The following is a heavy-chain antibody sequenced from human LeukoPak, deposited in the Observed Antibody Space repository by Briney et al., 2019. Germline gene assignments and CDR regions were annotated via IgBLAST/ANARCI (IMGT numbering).Heavy chain of an antibody. D-gene: IGHD3-16*02. J-gene: IGHJ4*02. Sequence: PGGSLRLSCAASGFTFSSYSMNWVRQAPGKGLEWVSSISSSSSYIYYADSVKGRFTISRDNAKNSLYLQMNSLRAGDTAVYYCARDSAPYSFGGVIAYWGQGTLVTVSS. CDR1: GFTFSSYS. CDR2: ISSSSSYI. V-gene: IGHV3-21*01. CDR3: ARDSAPYSFGGVIAY.